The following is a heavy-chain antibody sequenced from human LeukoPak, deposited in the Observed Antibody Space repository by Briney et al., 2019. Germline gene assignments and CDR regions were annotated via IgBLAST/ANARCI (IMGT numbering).Heavy chain of an antibody. CDR2: FSHRGGS. CDR1: GYSLSSGFF. V-gene: IGHV4-38-2*02. CDR3: ARWSGSVTARNYYYYMDV. J-gene: IGHJ6*03. D-gene: IGHD6-6*01. Sequence: SGTLSLTCTVSGYSLSSGFFCDWIRQSPGKGLEWIGSFSHRGGSYHNPSLKSRVTISVDTSKNQFSLKLLSVTAADTAVYYCARWSGSVTARNYYYYMDVWGEGTTVTVSS.